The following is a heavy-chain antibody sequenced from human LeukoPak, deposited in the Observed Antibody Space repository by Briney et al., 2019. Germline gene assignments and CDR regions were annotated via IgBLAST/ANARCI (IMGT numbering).Heavy chain of an antibody. V-gene: IGHV3-23*01. D-gene: IGHD4-17*01. CDR1: GFTFNNYS. Sequence: GGSLRISCAASGFTFNNYSMSGVRQAPGKGLEWVSTISGTGGTTYYADSVKGRFTISRDNSKNTLFLQFNSLRADDTAVYYCAKVRGTTVTAAGKYWGQGTLVTVSS. CDR3: AKVRGTTVTAAGKY. CDR2: ISGTGGTT. J-gene: IGHJ4*02.